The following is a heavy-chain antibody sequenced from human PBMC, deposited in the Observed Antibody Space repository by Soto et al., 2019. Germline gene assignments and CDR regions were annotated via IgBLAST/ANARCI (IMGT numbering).Heavy chain of an antibody. D-gene: IGHD2-2*01. CDR2: IIPIFGKA. CDR3: ARHVPAAGYYYGMDV. V-gene: IGHV1-69*12. Sequence: QVQLVQSGAEVKKPGSSVKVSCKASGGTFSSYAISWVRQAPGQGLEWMGGIIPIFGKANYAQKFQGRVTITADESTSTAYMEMSSLRSDDTAVYYCARHVPAAGYYYGMDVWGQGTTVTVSS. CDR1: GGTFSSYA. J-gene: IGHJ6*02.